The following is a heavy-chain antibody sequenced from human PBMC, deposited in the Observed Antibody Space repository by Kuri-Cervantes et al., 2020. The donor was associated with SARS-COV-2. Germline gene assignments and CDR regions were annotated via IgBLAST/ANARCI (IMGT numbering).Heavy chain of an antibody. CDR3: ARLGGYRSGYNWFDP. J-gene: IGHJ5*02. V-gene: IGHV4-61*09. CDR1: DGSISSGSYY. D-gene: IGHD5-18*01. Sequence: LRLSCTVSDGSISSGSYYWSWIRQPAGKGLEWIGDMYTSGSANYNPSLRSRFTISVDTSKNQFSLKLTSVTAADTAVYYCARLGGYRSGYNWFDPWGQGTLVTVSS. CDR2: MYTSGSA.